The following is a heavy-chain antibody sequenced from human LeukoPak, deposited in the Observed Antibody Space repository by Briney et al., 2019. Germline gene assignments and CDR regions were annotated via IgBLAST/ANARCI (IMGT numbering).Heavy chain of an antibody. Sequence: GGSLRLSCAASGFTFSSYGMHWVRQAPGKGLEWVAFIRYDGSNKYYADSVKGRFTISRDNSKNTLYLQMNSLRAEDTAEYYCAKDLRGLLERGLYWGQGTLVTVSS. CDR2: IRYDGSNK. CDR3: AKDLRGLLERGLY. V-gene: IGHV3-30*02. J-gene: IGHJ4*02. D-gene: IGHD2-15*01. CDR1: GFTFSSYG.